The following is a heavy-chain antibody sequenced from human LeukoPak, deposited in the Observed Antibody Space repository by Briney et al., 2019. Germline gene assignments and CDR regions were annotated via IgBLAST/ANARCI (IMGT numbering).Heavy chain of an antibody. D-gene: IGHD5-18*01. J-gene: IGHJ4*02. V-gene: IGHV1-69*04. CDR1: GGTFSSYA. CDR3: ARGDVDTAMVTFDY. Sequence: SVKVSCKASGGTFSSYAISWVRQAPGQGLEWMGRIIPILGIANYAQKFRGRVTITADKSTSTAYMELSSLRSEDTAVYYCARGDVDTAMVTFDYWGQRTLVTVSS. CDR2: IIPILGIA.